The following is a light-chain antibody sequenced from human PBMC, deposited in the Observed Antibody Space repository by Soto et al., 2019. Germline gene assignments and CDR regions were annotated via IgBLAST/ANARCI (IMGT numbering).Light chain of an antibody. V-gene: IGKV1-33*01. Sequence: DIQMTQSPSSLSASVGDRVTITFQASQDISNYLNWYQQKPGKAPKLLIYDASNLETGVPSRFSRSGSGTDFTFTISSLQPEDIATYYCQQYVKRHFTFGTGIKVYI. CDR3: QQYVKRHFT. CDR1: QDISNY. CDR2: DAS. J-gene: IGKJ3*01.